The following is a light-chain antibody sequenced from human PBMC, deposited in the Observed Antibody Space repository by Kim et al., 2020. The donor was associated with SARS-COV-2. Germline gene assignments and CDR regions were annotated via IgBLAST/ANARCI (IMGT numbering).Light chain of an antibody. CDR2: GKY. Sequence: ALGQTVRLTCQGDSLRNYYATWYQQRPGQAPTLVLYGKYDRPSGIPDRFSGSASGNTASLTITGAQAEDEGDYYCSSRDSTGDHVVFGGGTHLTVL. CDR3: SSRDSTGDHVV. CDR1: SLRNYY. V-gene: IGLV3-19*01. J-gene: IGLJ3*02.